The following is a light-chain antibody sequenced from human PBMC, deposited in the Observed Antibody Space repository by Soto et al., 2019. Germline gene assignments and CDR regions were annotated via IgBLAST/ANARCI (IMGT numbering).Light chain of an antibody. CDR2: YND. J-gene: IGLJ3*02. CDR3: ATWDDRLTAWV. Sequence: QSVLTQSPSVSGAPRQSVNISCSGNNSNLGSNAVHWYQQLPGKAPKLLMYYNDMLPSGVSDRFSGSKSGTSASLAISGLQSEDEGDYYCATWDDRLTAWVFGGGTKVTVL. CDR1: NSNLGSNA. V-gene: IGLV1-36*01.